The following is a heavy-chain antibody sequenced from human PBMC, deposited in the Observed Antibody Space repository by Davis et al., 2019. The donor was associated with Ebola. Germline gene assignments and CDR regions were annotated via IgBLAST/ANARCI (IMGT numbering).Heavy chain of an antibody. CDR1: GYTFTNYY. Sequence: ASVKVSCKTSGYTFTNYYINWVQQAPGQGLEWMGWIDPNSGDANFAQKFQGRVTLTRDTSITTAYMELSGLRSDDSAVYYCAKDRGDGYKWGIDYWGQGTLVTVSS. CDR3: AKDRGDGYKWGIDY. V-gene: IGHV1-2*02. J-gene: IGHJ4*02. D-gene: IGHD5-24*01. CDR2: IDPNSGDA.